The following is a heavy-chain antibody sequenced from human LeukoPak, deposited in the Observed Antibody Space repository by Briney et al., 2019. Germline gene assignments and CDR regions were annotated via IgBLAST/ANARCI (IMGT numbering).Heavy chain of an antibody. CDR1: GGSISSYY. Sequence: SETLSLTCTVSGGSISSYYWSWIRQPPGKGLEWIGYIYYSGSTNYNPSLKSRVTISVDTSKNQFSLKLSSVTAADTAVYYCAGLFPYYDILTGYLYYFDYWGQGTLVTVSS. CDR3: AGLFPYYDILTGYLYYFDY. CDR2: IYYSGST. J-gene: IGHJ4*02. V-gene: IGHV4-59*08. D-gene: IGHD3-9*01.